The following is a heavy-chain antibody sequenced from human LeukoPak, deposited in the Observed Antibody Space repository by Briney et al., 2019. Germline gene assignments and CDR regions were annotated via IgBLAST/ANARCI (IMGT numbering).Heavy chain of an antibody. D-gene: IGHD2-2*02. J-gene: IGHJ3*02. Sequence: RPGRSLRLSCAASGFTFSGSAMHWVRQASGKGLEWVGRIRSKANSYATAYAASVKGRFTISRDDSKNTAYLQMNSLKTEDTAVYYCTSGRYPGYCSSTSCYNPGDAFDIWGQGTMVTVSS. CDR2: IRSKANSYAT. CDR1: GFTFSGSA. V-gene: IGHV3-73*01. CDR3: TSGRYPGYCSSTSCYNPGDAFDI.